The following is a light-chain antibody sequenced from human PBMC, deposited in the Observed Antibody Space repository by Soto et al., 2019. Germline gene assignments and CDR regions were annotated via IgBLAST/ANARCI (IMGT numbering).Light chain of an antibody. CDR1: QSVNSN. J-gene: IGKJ1*01. CDR2: GAS. CDR3: QQYGSSGT. Sequence: ETVMTQSPATLSVSPGERATLSCRASQSVNSNLAWYQQKLGQAPRVLIYGASNRATGIPDRFSGSGSGTDFTLTISRLEPEDFAVYYCQQYGSSGTFGQGTKVDIK. V-gene: IGKV3-20*01.